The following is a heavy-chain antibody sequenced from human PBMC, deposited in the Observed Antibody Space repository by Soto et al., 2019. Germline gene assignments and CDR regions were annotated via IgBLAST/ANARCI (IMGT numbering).Heavy chain of an antibody. D-gene: IGHD6-19*01. Sequence: SETLSLTCTVSGGSISSGGYYWSWIRQHPGKGLEWIGYIYYSGSTYYNPSLKSRVTISVDTPKNQFSLKLSSVTAADTAVYYCARGGWYGDYYYGMDVWGQGTTVTVSS. CDR2: IYYSGST. CDR1: GGSISSGGYY. J-gene: IGHJ6*02. V-gene: IGHV4-31*03. CDR3: ARGGWYGDYYYGMDV.